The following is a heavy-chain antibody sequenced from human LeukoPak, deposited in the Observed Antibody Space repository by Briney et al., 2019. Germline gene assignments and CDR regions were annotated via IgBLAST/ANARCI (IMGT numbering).Heavy chain of an antibody. CDR2: IYYSGDT. D-gene: IGHD3-10*01. J-gene: IGHJ4*02. CDR3: ARHLASSRVPFDY. Sequence: PSETLSLTCTVSGGSISSSTYYWGWIRQPPGKGLEWIGSIYYSGDTYYNPSLKSRVTISVDTSENQFSLKLSSVTAADTAVYYCARHLASSRVPFDYWGQGTLVSVSS. CDR1: GGSISSSTYY. V-gene: IGHV4-39*01.